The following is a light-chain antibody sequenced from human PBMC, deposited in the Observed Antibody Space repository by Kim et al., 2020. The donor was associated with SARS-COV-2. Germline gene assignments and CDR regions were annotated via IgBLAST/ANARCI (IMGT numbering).Light chain of an antibody. CDR3: QAWDSSTAPV. J-gene: IGLJ3*02. CDR1: KLGDKY. CDR2: QDS. Sequence: VSPGQTARITCSGDKLGDKYACWYQQKPGQSPVLVINQDSKRPSGIPERFSGSNSGNTATLTISGTQSMDEADYYCQAWDSSTAPVFGGGTKVTVL. V-gene: IGLV3-1*01.